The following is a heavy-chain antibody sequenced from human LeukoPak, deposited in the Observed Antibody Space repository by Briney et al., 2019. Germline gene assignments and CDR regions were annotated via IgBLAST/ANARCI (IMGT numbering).Heavy chain of an antibody. Sequence: PGGPLRLSCAASGFTFSSYWMSWVRQAPGKGLEWVANIKQDGSEKYYVDSVRGRFTIFRDNAKNSLYLQMNSLRAEDTAVYYCARRASGEWCDYWGQGTLVTVSS. J-gene: IGHJ4*02. CDR2: IKQDGSEK. D-gene: IGHD2-8*01. CDR1: GFTFSSYW. CDR3: ARRASGEWCDY. V-gene: IGHV3-7*01.